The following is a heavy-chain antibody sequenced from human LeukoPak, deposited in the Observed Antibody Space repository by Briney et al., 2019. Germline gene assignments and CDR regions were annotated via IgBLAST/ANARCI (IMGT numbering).Heavy chain of an antibody. J-gene: IGHJ6*03. CDR3: ARVVMKAFYYYYMDV. CDR1: GYTFSDYD. CDR2: MNPTSGDT. V-gene: IGHV1-8*01. D-gene: IGHD2-21*01. Sequence: VASVKVSCKASGYTFSDYDVNWVRRAPGQGLEWMGWMNPTSGDTGYAQKSQGRVTMTRSMSKNTAYMELSRLRSEDTAVYFCARVVMKAFYYYYMDVWGKGTT.